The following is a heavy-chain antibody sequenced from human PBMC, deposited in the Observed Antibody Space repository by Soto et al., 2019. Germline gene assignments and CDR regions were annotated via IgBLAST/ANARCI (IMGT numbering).Heavy chain of an antibody. CDR2: IYYSGST. V-gene: IGHV4-31*03. CDR3: ARDGAYYGSGSNYGMDV. CDR1: GGSISSGGYY. Sequence: QVQLQESGPGLVKPSQTLSLTCTVSGGSISSGGYYWSWIRQHPGKGLEWIGYIYYSGSTYYNPSLKRRVTISVDTAKNPFSLKLSSVNAADTAVYYCARDGAYYGSGSNYGMDVWGQGTTVTVSS. J-gene: IGHJ6*02. D-gene: IGHD3-10*01.